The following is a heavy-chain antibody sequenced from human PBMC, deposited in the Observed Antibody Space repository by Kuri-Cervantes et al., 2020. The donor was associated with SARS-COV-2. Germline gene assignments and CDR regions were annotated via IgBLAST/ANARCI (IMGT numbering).Heavy chain of an antibody. CDR2: IRSSSSYI. CDR3: ARDGRNSGSVGNYYDSSGYPDY. D-gene: IGHD3-22*01. CDR1: GFTFGSYG. J-gene: IGHJ4*02. V-gene: IGHV3-21*01. Sequence: GGSLRLSCAPSGFTFGSYGMNWSRQAPGKGLGWVSSIRSSSSYIYYADSVKGRFTISRDNAKNSLYLQMNSLRAEDMAVYYCARDGRNSGSVGNYYDSSGYPDYWGQGTLVTVSS.